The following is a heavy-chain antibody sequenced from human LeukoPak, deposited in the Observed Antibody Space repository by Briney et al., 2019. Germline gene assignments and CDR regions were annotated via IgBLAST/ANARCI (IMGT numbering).Heavy chain of an antibody. D-gene: IGHD3-3*01. J-gene: IGHJ4*02. Sequence: GGSLRLSCAASGFTFSSYSMNWVRQAPGKGLEWVSSISSSSSYIYYADSVKGRFTISRDNAKNSLYLQMNSLRAEDTAVYYCARGSPGRFLEWLLPSYYFDYWGQGTLVTVSS. CDR3: ARGSPGRFLEWLLPSYYFDY. CDR2: ISSSSSYI. V-gene: IGHV3-21*01. CDR1: GFTFSSYS.